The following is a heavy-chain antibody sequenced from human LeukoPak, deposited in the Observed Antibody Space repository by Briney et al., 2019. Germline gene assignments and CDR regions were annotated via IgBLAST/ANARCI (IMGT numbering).Heavy chain of an antibody. Sequence: ASVKVSCKASGYTFADYYVHWVRPAPGQGLEWMGWIDPNGGGTNYTQKFQDRVVLTRDTSISTDYMELSSLRSDDTAVYFCARDVDTVVVSALASWGQGTLVTVSS. J-gene: IGHJ5*02. V-gene: IGHV1-2*02. D-gene: IGHD2-21*01. CDR2: IDPNGGGT. CDR1: GYTFADYY. CDR3: ARDVDTVVVSALAS.